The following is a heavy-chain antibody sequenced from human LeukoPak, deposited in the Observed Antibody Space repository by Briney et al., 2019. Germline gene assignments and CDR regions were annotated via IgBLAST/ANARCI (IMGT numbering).Heavy chain of an antibody. CDR1: GYSISSGYH. Sequence: SETLSLTCTVSGYSISSGYHWGWIRQPPGKGLEWIGSIYHSGSTYYNPSLKSRVTISVDTSKNQFSLKLSSVTAADTAVYYCARDVAGWELDAFDIWGQGTMVTVSS. CDR2: IYHSGST. J-gene: IGHJ3*02. D-gene: IGHD1-26*01. V-gene: IGHV4-38-2*02. CDR3: ARDVAGWELDAFDI.